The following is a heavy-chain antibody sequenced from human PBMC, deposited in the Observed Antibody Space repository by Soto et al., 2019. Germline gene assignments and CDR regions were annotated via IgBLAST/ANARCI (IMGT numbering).Heavy chain of an antibody. CDR3: ARHKAFYYDSSGA. Sequence: GESLKISCKGSGYSFASYWVSWVRQMPAKGLAWMGRIDPSDSYANYSPSFQGHVTFSADKSISTAYLQWSSLRASDTAMYYCARHKAFYYDSSGAWGQGTMVNVSS. J-gene: IGHJ5*02. V-gene: IGHV5-10-1*01. CDR1: GYSFASYW. D-gene: IGHD3-22*01. CDR2: IDPSDSYA.